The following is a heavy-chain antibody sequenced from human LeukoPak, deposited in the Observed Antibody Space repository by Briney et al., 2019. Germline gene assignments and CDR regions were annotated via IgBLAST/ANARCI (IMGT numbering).Heavy chain of an antibody. CDR2: IRYDGSNK. CDR1: GFTFSSYG. Sequence: GGSLRLSCAASGFTFSSYGMHWVRQAPGKGLEWVAFIRYDGSNKYYADSVKGRFTISRDNSKNTLYLQMNSLRAEDTAVYYCAKDDYSNYGVDYWGQGTLVTVSS. D-gene: IGHD4-11*01. CDR3: AKDDYSNYGVDY. V-gene: IGHV3-30*02. J-gene: IGHJ4*02.